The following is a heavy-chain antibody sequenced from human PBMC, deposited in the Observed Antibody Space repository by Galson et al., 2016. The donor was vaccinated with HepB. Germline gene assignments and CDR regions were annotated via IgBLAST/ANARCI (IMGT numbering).Heavy chain of an antibody. CDR1: GFTFSTYA. J-gene: IGHJ3*02. V-gene: IGHV3-30*18. CDR3: AKDAVHSDAFDI. CDR2: ISYDGSHK. Sequence: SLRLSCAASGFTFSTYAMHWVRQAPGKGLEWLTVISYDGSHKYYADSVKGRFTISRDNSKNTLYLQMNTLRTEDTAVYYCAKDAVHSDAFDIWGQGTMVIVSS.